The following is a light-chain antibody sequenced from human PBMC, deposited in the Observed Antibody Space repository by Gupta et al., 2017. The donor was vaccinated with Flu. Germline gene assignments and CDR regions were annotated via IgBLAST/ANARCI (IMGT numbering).Light chain of an antibody. CDR1: QSVSSY. CDR3: QQRSNWHSIT. J-gene: IGKJ4*01. CDR2: DAS. V-gene: IGKV3-11*01. Sequence: EIVLTQSPATLSLSPGERATLSCRASQSVSSYLAWYQQKPGQAPRLLIYDASNRDTGIPASFSGSGYGKDFTLTISSREPEDFAVYYCQQRSNWHSITFGRGTKVEIK.